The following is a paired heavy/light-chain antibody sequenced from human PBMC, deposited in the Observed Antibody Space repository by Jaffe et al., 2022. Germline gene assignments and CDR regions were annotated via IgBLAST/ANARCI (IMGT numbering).Light chain of an antibody. CDR1: QSVSSN. CDR2: GAS. V-gene: IGKV3-15*01. Sequence: EIVMTQSPATVSVSPGERATLSCRASQSVSSNLVWYQQKPGQAPRLLIYGASTRATGIPARFSGGGSETEFTLTISSLQSEDFGVYYCQQNNNWPLTFGGGTKVEI. CDR3: QQNNNWPLT. J-gene: IGKJ4*01.
Heavy chain of an antibody. CDR3: AIRLTGDHYYYQMDV. CDR2: ISINGATI. D-gene: IGHD2-21*02. CDR1: GFTFSNFA. J-gene: IGHJ6*03. V-gene: IGHV3-23*01. Sequence: EVQLLESGGDLVQPGGSLRLSCEASGFTFSNFALTWVRQPPGKGLEWISSISINGATIHYADSVKGRFTISRDNSKNTLYLQMNSLRAEDTALYYCAIRLTGDHYYYQMDVWGKGTTVTVSS.